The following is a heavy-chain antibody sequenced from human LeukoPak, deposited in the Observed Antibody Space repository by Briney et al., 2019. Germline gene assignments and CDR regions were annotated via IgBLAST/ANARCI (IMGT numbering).Heavy chain of an antibody. CDR2: INPSGGST. CDR3: ARGRTAIFGVVTGWFDP. V-gene: IGHV1-46*01. D-gene: IGHD3-3*01. Sequence: GASVKVSCKASGYTFTSYYMHWVRQAPGQGLEWMGIINPSGGSTSYAQKFQGRVTMTRDTSTSTVYMELSSLRSEDTAVYYCARGRTAIFGVVTGWFDPWGQGTLVTVSS. CDR1: GYTFTSYY. J-gene: IGHJ5*02.